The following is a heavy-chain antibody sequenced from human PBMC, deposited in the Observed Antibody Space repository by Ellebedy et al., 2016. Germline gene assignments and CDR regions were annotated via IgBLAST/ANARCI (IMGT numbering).Heavy chain of an antibody. Sequence: GESLKISXAASGFTFSSYAMSWVRQAPGNGLEWVSAISGSGGSTYYADSVKGRFTISRDNSKNTLYLQMNSLRAEDTAVYYCAKDWGELYYFDYWGQGTLVTVSS. J-gene: IGHJ4*02. D-gene: IGHD1-26*01. CDR2: ISGSGGST. CDR3: AKDWGELYYFDY. CDR1: GFTFSSYA. V-gene: IGHV3-23*01.